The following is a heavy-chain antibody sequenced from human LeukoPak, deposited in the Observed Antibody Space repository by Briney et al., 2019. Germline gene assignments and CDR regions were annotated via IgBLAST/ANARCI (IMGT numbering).Heavy chain of an antibody. D-gene: IGHD6-6*01. Sequence: GSLRLSCAASGFSFSDYAIHWVRQAPGKGLEWVAVIWYDGSTKYYADSVKGRFTISRDNAKNSLYLQMNSLRAEDTAVYYCARVKYSSSSYLLGYWGQGTLVTVSS. J-gene: IGHJ4*02. CDR1: GFSFSDYA. V-gene: IGHV3-33*01. CDR3: ARVKYSSSSYLLGY. CDR2: IWYDGSTK.